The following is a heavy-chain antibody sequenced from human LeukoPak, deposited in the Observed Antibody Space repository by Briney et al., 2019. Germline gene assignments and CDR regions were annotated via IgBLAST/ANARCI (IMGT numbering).Heavy chain of an antibody. J-gene: IGHJ4*02. D-gene: IGHD5-18*01. CDR2: IYYSGST. Sequence: SSETLSLTCTVSGGSIRSSSYYWGWIRQPPGKGLEWIGSIYYSGSTYYNPSLKSRVTISVDTSKNQFSLKLSSVTAADTAVYYCARAHAYSYGNYWGQGTLVTVSS. CDR3: ARAHAYSYGNY. CDR1: GGSIRSSSYY. V-gene: IGHV4-39*01.